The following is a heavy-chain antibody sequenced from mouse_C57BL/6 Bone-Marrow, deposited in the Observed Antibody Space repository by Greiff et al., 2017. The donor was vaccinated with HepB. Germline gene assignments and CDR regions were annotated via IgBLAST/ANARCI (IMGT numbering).Heavy chain of an antibody. CDR2: ISSGGSYT. D-gene: IGHD1-1*01. V-gene: IGHV5-6*01. CDR3: ARIYYYGSSYGYFDY. Sequence: EVQVVESGGDLVKPGGSLKLSCAASGFTFSSYGMSWVRQTPDKRLEWVATISSGGSYTYYPDSVKGRFTISSDNAKNPLYLQMSSLKSEDTAMYYCARIYYYGSSYGYFDYWGQGTTLTVSS. J-gene: IGHJ2*01. CDR1: GFTFSSYG.